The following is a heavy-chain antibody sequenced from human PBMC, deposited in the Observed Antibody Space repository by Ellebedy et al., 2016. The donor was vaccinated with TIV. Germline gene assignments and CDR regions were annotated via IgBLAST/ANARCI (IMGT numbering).Heavy chain of an antibody. CDR3: ARDGSGGSYPDY. V-gene: IGHV3-48*03. CDR1: GFTFSSHE. J-gene: IGHJ4*02. D-gene: IGHD1-26*01. CDR2: ISSSGSTI. Sequence: PGGSLRLSCAASGFTFSSHEMNWVRQAPGKGLEWISYISSSGSTIYYADSVKGRFTISRDDAKSSLYLQMNSLRAEDTAVYYCARDGSGGSYPDYWGQGTLVTVSS.